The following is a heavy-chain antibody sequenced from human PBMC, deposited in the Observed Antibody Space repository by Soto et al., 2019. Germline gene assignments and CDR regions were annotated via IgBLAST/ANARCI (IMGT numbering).Heavy chain of an antibody. CDR1: GFTFSTYS. Sequence: GGSLRLSCAASGFTFSTYSMNWVRQAPGKGLEWVSYISYSGSTVYYADSVKGRFTISRDNAKNSLHLQMNSLRDEDTAVYYCARVRSSGYSSPFDYWGLGTLVTVSS. V-gene: IGHV3-48*02. D-gene: IGHD3-22*01. J-gene: IGHJ4*02. CDR3: ARVRSSGYSSPFDY. CDR2: ISYSGSTV.